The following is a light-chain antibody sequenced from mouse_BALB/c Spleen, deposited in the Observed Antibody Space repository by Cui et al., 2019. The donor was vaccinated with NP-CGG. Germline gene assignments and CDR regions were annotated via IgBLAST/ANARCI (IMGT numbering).Light chain of an antibody. Sequence: QSFVTQESAPTTSPGETVTLTCRSSTGAVTTSNYANWVQEKPDHLFTGLIGGTKNRIPGVPARFSGSLIGDKAALTITGAQTEDEAIYFCALWYSNHWVFGGGTKLTVL. V-gene: IGLV1*01. J-gene: IGLJ1*01. CDR2: GTK. CDR3: ALWYSNHWV. CDR1: TGAVTTSNY.